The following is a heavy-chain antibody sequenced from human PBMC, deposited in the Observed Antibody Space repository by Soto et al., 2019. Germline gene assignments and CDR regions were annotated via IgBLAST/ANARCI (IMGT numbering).Heavy chain of an antibody. Sequence: SETLSLTCAVSGGSISSGGYSWSWIRQPPGKGLEWIGYIYHSGSTNYNPSLKSRVTISVDTSKNQFSLKLSSVTAADTAVYYCARVRGYSYGRPFDYWGQGTLVTVSS. J-gene: IGHJ4*02. CDR1: GGSISSGGYS. CDR2: IYHSGST. D-gene: IGHD5-18*01. CDR3: ARVRGYSYGRPFDY. V-gene: IGHV4-30-2*01.